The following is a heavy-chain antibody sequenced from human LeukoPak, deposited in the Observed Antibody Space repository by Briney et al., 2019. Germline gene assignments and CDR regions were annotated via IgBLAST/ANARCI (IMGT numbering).Heavy chain of an antibody. CDR1: GFTLRSYA. CDR3: AKSTGYSTTGRDFDS. V-gene: IGHV3-23*01. Sequence: QPGGSLRLSCAVSGFTLRSYAMSWVRQAPGKGLEWVSGISGSGDTTYYADSVKGRFTISRDNSKNTLYLQLSSLRAEDTAVYYCAKSTGYSTTGRDFDSWGRGTLVTVSS. J-gene: IGHJ4*02. D-gene: IGHD6-13*01. CDR2: ISGSGDTT.